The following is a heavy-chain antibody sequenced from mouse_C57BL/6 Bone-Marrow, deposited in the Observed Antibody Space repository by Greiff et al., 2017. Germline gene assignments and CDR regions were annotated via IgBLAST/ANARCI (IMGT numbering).Heavy chain of an antibody. J-gene: IGHJ1*03. V-gene: IGHV8-8*01. CDR1: GFSLTTFGMG. Sequence: QVTLKESGPGILQPSQTLSLSCSFSGFSLTTFGMGLGWIRHPPGKGLVWLAHTWWDDDKYYNPALKSQLLISNATSTNQVFLQIANVDSDDTATYDCAEIAHCYGSSYYWYFDVWGKGTTVTVSS. D-gene: IGHD1-1*01. CDR2: TWWDDDK. CDR3: AEIAHCYGSSYYWYFDV.